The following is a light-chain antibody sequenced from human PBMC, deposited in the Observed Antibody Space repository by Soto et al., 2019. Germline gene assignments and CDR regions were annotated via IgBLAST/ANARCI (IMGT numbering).Light chain of an antibody. V-gene: IGKV1-5*01. CDR2: DAS. CDR3: KQYNSYWT. J-gene: IGKJ1*01. CDR1: QSISSW. Sequence: DLQMTQSPSTLSPSLGDRVTITCRASQSISSWLAWYQQKPGKAPKLLIYDASTLESGVQSRFSGSGSGTQFTLTISSLQPDDSATYYCKQYNSYWTFGQGTKVDIK.